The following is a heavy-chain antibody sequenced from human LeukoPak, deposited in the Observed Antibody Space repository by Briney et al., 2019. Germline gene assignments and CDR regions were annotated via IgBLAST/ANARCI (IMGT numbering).Heavy chain of an antibody. Sequence: ASVKVSCKASGYTFTSYYMHWVRQAPGQGLEWMGIINPSGGSTSYAQKFQGRVTMTRDTSTSTVYMELSSLGSEDTAVYYCARDPYYYDSSGYYLDYWGQGTLVTVSS. CDR3: ARDPYYYDSSGYYLDY. V-gene: IGHV1-46*01. CDR1: GYTFTSYY. CDR2: INPSGGST. D-gene: IGHD3-22*01. J-gene: IGHJ4*02.